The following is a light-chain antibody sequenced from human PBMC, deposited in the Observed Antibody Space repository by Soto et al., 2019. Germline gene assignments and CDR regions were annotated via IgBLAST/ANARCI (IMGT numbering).Light chain of an antibody. V-gene: IGLV2-8*01. Sequence: QSALTQPPSAAGSPGQSVTISCTGTSTDVGGYNYVSWYQQYPGKAPKLMIYEVSKRPSGVPDRFSGSKSGNTASLTVSGLQAEDEADYYCSSYTTSGTLVFGGGTKLTVL. CDR2: EVS. CDR3: SSYTTSGTLV. J-gene: IGLJ2*01. CDR1: STDVGGYNY.